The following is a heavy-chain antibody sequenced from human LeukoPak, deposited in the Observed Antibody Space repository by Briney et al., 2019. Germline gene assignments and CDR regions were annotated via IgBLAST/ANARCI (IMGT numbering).Heavy chain of an antibody. J-gene: IGHJ2*01. CDR3: ARDSYGSGSFNLYFDL. D-gene: IGHD3-10*01. V-gene: IGHV4-59*01. CDR1: VGSISGYF. CDR2: IYYSGST. Sequence: SETLSLTCTVSVGSISGYFWSWVRQAPGTGLDWIGHIYYSGSTNYNPSLKSRVTISVDTSKNQFSLKLSSVTAADTAVYYCARDSYGSGSFNLYFDLWGRGTLVTVSS.